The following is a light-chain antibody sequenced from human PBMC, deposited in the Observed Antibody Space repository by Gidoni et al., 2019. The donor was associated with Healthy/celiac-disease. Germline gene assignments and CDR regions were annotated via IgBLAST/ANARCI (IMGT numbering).Light chain of an antibody. CDR1: SSNIGAGYD. CDR3: QSYDSSLSGSRV. J-gene: IGLJ3*02. V-gene: IGLV1-40*01. CDR2: GNS. Sequence: QSVLTQPPSVSGAPGQGVPISCPGSSSNIGAGYDVHWYQPLPGTAPKLLIYGNSNRPSGVPDRFSGSKSGTSASLAITGLQAEDEADYYCQSYDSSLSGSRVFGGGTKLTVL.